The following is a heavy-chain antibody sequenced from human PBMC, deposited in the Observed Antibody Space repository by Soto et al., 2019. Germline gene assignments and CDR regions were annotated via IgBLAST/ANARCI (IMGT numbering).Heavy chain of an antibody. CDR3: ARPRTGTTSGYFDY. V-gene: IGHV3-7*03. CDR1: GFTFSSYW. D-gene: IGHD1-7*01. CDR2: IKQDGSEK. Sequence: GGSLRLSCAASGFTFSSYWMSWVRQAPGKGLEWVANIKQDGSEKYYVDSVKGRFTISRDNAKNSLYLQMNSLRAEDTAVYYCARPRTGTTSGYFDYWGQGTLVTVSS. J-gene: IGHJ4*02.